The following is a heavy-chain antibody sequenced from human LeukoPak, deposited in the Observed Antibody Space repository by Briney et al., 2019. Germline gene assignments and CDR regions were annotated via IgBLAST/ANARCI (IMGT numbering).Heavy chain of an antibody. Sequence: GRSLRLSCAASGFTFDDYAMHWVRQAPGKGLEWVSGISWNSGSIGYADSVKGRFTISRDNAKNSLYLQMNSLRAEDTALYYCAKDMFLGDYGSGSGPGWRQGTLVTVSS. CDR1: GFTFDDYA. CDR2: ISWNSGSI. V-gene: IGHV3-9*01. J-gene: IGHJ4*02. D-gene: IGHD3-10*01. CDR3: AKDMFLGDYGSGSGPG.